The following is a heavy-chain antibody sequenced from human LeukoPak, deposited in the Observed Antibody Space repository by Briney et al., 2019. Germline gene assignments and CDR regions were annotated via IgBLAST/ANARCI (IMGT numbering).Heavy chain of an antibody. Sequence: GGSLRLSCAASGFTFSSYAMSWVRQVPGKGLEWVSAISGSGGSTYYADSVKGRFTISRDNSKNTLYLQMNSLRAEDTAVYYCAIYRISWYSGSSVSSWGQGTLVTVSS. CDR2: ISGSGGST. D-gene: IGHD6-13*01. V-gene: IGHV3-23*01. CDR3: AIYRISWYSGSSVSS. J-gene: IGHJ4*02. CDR1: GFTFSSYA.